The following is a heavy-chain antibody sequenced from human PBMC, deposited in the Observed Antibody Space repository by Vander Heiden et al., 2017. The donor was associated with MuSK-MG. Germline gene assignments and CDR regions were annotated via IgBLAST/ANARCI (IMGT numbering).Heavy chain of an antibody. CDR1: GFPFSSYA. V-gene: IGHV3-30*01. J-gene: IGHJ6*02. Sequence: QVQLVESGGGVVQPGRSLRLSCAASGFPFSSYAMHWVRQAPGKGLEWVAVISYDGSNKYDADAVKGRFTISRDNSKNTMYLQMKRMRDEDTAVYYCARAGGVEIYGMDVWGQGTTVTVSS. CDR2: ISYDGSNK. CDR3: ARAGGVEIYGMDV. D-gene: IGHD2-15*01.